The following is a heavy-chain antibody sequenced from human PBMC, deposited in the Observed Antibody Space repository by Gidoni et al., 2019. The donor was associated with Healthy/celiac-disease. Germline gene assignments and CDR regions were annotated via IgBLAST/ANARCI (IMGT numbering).Heavy chain of an antibody. CDR2: IYTSGST. J-gene: IGHJ4*02. V-gene: IGHV4-4*07. Sequence: QVQLQESGPGLVKPSETLSLTCTVSGGSISSYYWSWIRQPAGKGLEWIGRIYTSGSTNYNPSLKSRVTMSVDTSKNQFSLKLSSVTAADTAVYYCARGTYYYDSSGYSYYFDYWGQGTLVTVSS. D-gene: IGHD3-22*01. CDR3: ARGTYYYDSSGYSYYFDY. CDR1: GGSISSYY.